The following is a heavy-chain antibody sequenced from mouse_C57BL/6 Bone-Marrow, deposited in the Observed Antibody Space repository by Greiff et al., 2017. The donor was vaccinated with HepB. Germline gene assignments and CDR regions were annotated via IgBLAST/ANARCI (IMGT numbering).Heavy chain of an antibody. Sequence: VQLQQSGAELVRPGASVTLSCKASGYTFTDYEMHWVKQTPVHGLEWIGAIDPETGGTAYNQKFKGKAILTADKSSSTAYMELRSLTSEDSAVYYCTRSVELLRGDYWGQGTTLTVSS. J-gene: IGHJ2*01. CDR2: IDPETGGT. V-gene: IGHV1-15*01. D-gene: IGHD1-1*01. CDR1: GYTFTDYE. CDR3: TRSVELLRGDY.